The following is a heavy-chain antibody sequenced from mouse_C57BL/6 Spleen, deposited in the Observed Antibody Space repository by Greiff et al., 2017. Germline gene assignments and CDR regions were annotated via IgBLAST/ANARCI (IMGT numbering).Heavy chain of an antibody. CDR2: INPTYGTT. J-gene: IGHJ4*01. V-gene: IGHV1-39*01. CDR1: GYSFTDYN. CDR3: ARSDYLYAMDY. Sequence: EVKLQESGPELVQPGASVTISCKASGYSFTDYNMNWVKQSNGKSLAWIGVINPTYGTTSYNQKFKGKATLTVDQSSSTTYMQLNSLTSEDSAVYYCARSDYLYAMDYWGQGTSVTVSS. D-gene: IGHD5-5*01.